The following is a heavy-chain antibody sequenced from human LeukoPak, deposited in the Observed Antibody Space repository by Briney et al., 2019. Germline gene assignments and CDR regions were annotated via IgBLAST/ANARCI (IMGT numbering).Heavy chain of an antibody. Sequence: PSETLSLTCAVYGGSFSGYYWSWIRQPAGKGLEWIGRIYTSGSTNYNPSLKSRVTMSVDTSKNQFSLKLSSVTAADTAVYYCARYCSGGSCYLNWFDPWGQGTLVTVSS. V-gene: IGHV4-59*10. D-gene: IGHD2-15*01. CDR3: ARYCSGGSCYLNWFDP. CDR1: GGSFSGYY. CDR2: IYTSGST. J-gene: IGHJ5*02.